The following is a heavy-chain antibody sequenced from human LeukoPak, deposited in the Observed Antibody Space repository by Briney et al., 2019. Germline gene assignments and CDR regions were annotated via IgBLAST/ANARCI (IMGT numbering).Heavy chain of an antibody. V-gene: IGHV1-69*04. J-gene: IGHJ2*01. CDR3: ARDRRSSGYYGAWYFDL. CDR1: GGTFSSYA. D-gene: IGHD3-22*01. Sequence: SVKVSCKASGGTFSSYAISWVRQAPGQGLEWMGRIIPILGIANYAQKFQGRVTITADKSTSTAYMELSSLRSEDTAVYYCARDRRSSGYYGAWYFDLWGRGTLVTVSS. CDR2: IIPILGIA.